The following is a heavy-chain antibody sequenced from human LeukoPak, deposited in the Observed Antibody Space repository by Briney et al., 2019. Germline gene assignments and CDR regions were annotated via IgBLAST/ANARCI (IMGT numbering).Heavy chain of an antibody. V-gene: IGHV3-21*01. D-gene: IGHD2-2*01. CDR2: ISSSSSYI. J-gene: IGHJ6*02. Sequence: GGSLRLSCAASGFTFSSYSMNWVRQAPGKGLEWVSSISSSSSYIYYADSVKGRFTISRDNAKNSLYLQMNSLRAEDTAVYYCAREVVVVPDYYYYGLDVWGQGTTVTVSS. CDR3: AREVVVVPDYYYYGLDV. CDR1: GFTFSSYS.